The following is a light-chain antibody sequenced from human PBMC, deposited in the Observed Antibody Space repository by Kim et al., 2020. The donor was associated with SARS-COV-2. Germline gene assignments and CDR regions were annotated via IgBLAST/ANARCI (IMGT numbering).Light chain of an antibody. CDR1: RSNVGNNP. J-gene: IGLJ3*02. CDR3: GSWDDSLSGRV. Sequence: QSVLTQPPLASGTPGQTVTISCSGRRSNVGNNPVTWFQQVPGTAPKLLMSNDNRRPSGVPDRFSASKSGTSASLAISGLQSEDEAVYYCGSWDDSLSGRVFGGGTKLTVL. CDR2: NDN. V-gene: IGLV1-44*01.